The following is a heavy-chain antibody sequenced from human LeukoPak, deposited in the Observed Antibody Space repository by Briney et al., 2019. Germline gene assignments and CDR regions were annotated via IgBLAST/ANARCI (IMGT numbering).Heavy chain of an antibody. CDR2: IYYSGST. Sequence: SETLSLTCTVSGGSISSYYWSWIRQPPGKGLEWIGYIYYSGSTNYNPSLKSRVTISVDTTKNQFSLKLSSVTAADTAVYYCARETSQKGAHYMDVWGKGTTVTISS. CDR1: GGSISSYY. J-gene: IGHJ6*03. V-gene: IGHV4-59*01. D-gene: IGHD3-16*01. CDR3: ARETSQKGAHYMDV.